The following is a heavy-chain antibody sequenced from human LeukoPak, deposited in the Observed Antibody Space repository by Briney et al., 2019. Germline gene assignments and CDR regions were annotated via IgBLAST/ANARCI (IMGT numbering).Heavy chain of an antibody. CDR1: GGSISSYY. J-gene: IGHJ4*02. CDR3: ARGYSSSWYYFDY. Sequence: SETLSLTCTVSGGSISSYYWSWIRQPPGKGLEWIGYIYYSGSTNYNPSLKSRVTISVDTSKNQFSLKLSSVTAADTAVYYCARGYSSSWYYFDYWGQGTLVTVSS. CDR2: IYYSGST. D-gene: IGHD6-13*01. V-gene: IGHV4-59*01.